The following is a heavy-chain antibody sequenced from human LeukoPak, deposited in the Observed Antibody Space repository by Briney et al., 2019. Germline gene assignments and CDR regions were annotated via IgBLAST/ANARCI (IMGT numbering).Heavy chain of an antibody. CDR3: RGGSPYYYYYYMDV. J-gene: IGHJ6*03. CDR2: INHSGST. Sequence: SETLCLTCAVYGGSFSGYYWSWIRQPPGKGLEWIGEINHSGSTNYNPSLKSRVTISVDTSKNQFSLKLSSVTAADTAVYYCRGGSPYYYYYYMDVWGKGTTVTVSS. V-gene: IGHV4-34*01. D-gene: IGHD3-3*01. CDR1: GGSFSGYY.